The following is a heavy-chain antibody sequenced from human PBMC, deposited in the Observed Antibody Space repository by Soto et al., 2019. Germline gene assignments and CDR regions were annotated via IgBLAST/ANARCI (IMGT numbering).Heavy chain of an antibody. CDR1: GFTFTSYS. J-gene: IGHJ4*02. CDR2: FWYDASAQ. V-gene: IGHV3-30*02. Sequence: GGSLRLSCTTSGFTFTSYSMHWVRQAPGKGLEWVATFWYDASAQRYADSVKGRFTVSRDPSRGTLYLLMDSLRTDDTAVYYCVFGSWNQYFFDHWYQEIVLTVSS. D-gene: IGHD6-13*01. CDR3: VFGSWNQYFFDH.